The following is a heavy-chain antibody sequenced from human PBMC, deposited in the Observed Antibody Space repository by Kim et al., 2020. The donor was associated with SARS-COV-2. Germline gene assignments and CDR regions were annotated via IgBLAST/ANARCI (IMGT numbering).Heavy chain of an antibody. D-gene: IGHD6-13*01. Sequence: GGSLRLSCAASGFTFSAYTIHWVRQTPGKGLEWVAFISYDGIDKKYADSVKCRFTTSREDSQNTLFLQMNSLRPDDTALYYCAKDRRKFSNTWYQCPDY. V-gene: IGHV3-30*04. CDR1: GFTFSAYT. CDR3: AKDRRKFSNTWYQCPDY. CDR2: ISYDGIDK. J-gene: IGHJ4*01.